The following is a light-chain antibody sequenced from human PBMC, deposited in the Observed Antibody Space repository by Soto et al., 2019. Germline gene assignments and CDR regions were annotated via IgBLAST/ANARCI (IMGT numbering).Light chain of an antibody. CDR1: SSDVGGYNY. CDR3: SSYTSSTTLSVV. Sequence: QSALTQPASVSGSPGQSITISCTGTSSDVGGYNYVSWYQQHPGKAPKLMIYGVTNRPSGVSNRFSGSKSGNTAYLTISGLQAEDESDYYGSSYTSSTTLSVVFGGGTKLTVL. CDR2: GVT. V-gene: IGLV2-14*01. J-gene: IGLJ2*01.